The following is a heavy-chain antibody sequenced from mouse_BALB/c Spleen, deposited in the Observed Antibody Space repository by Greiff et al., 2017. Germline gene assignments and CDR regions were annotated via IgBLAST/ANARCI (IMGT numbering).Heavy chain of an antibody. CDR2: ISYSGST. CDR3: ASSLYYYGSRGFAY. V-gene: IGHV3-2*02. J-gene: IGHJ3*01. Sequence: ESGPGLVKPSQSLSLTCTVTGYSITSDYAWNWIRQFPGNKLEWMGYISYSGSTSYNPSLKSRISITRDTSKNQFFLQLNSVTTEDTATYYCASSLYYYGSRGFAYWGQGTLVTVSA. D-gene: IGHD1-1*01. CDR1: GYSITSDYA.